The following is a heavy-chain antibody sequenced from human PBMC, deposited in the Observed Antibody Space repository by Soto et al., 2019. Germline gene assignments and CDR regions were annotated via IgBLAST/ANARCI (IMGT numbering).Heavy chain of an antibody. CDR1: GGTFSSYA. V-gene: IGHV1-69*13. D-gene: IGHD1-26*01. J-gene: IGHJ3*02. CDR2: IIPIFGTA. CDR3: ARESDSGSLGAFDI. Sequence: SVKVSCKASGGTFSSYAISWVRQAPGQGLEWMGGIIPIFGTANYAQKFQGRVTITADESTSTAYMELSRLRSDDTAVYYCARESDSGSLGAFDIWGQGTMVTVSS.